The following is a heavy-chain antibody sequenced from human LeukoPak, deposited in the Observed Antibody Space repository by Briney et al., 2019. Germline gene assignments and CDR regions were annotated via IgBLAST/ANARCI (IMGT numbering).Heavy chain of an antibody. Sequence: SETLSLTCTVSGGSISSHYWSWIRQPPGKGLEWIGYICYSGSTNYNPFLKSRVTISVDTSKNQFSLKLSSVTAADTAVYYCARELLTTVENYFDYWGQGTLVTVSS. V-gene: IGHV4-59*11. D-gene: IGHD4-23*01. J-gene: IGHJ4*02. CDR2: ICYSGST. CDR1: GGSISSHY. CDR3: ARELLTTVENYFDY.